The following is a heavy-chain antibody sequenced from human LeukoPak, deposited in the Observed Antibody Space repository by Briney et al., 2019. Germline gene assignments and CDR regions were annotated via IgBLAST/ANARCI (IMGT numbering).Heavy chain of an antibody. J-gene: IGHJ4*02. CDR1: GFTFSSYA. CDR2: ISGSGGST. Sequence: GGSLRLSCAASGFTFSSYAMSWVRQALGKGLEWVSAISGSGGSTYYADSVKGRFTISRDNSKNTLYPQMNSLRAEDTAVYYCAKTRLVATINYFDYWGQGTLVTVSS. V-gene: IGHV3-23*01. D-gene: IGHD5-12*01. CDR3: AKTRLVATINYFDY.